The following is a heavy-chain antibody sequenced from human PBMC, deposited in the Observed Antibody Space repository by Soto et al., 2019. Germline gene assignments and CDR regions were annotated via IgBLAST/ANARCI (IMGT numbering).Heavy chain of an antibody. CDR3: AREERYSYGTRYGMDV. J-gene: IGHJ6*02. V-gene: IGHV1-69*01. D-gene: IGHD5-18*01. CDR1: GGTFSSYA. Sequence: QVQLVQSGAEVKKPGSSVKVSCKASGGTFSSYAISWVRQAPGQGLEWMGGIIPIFGTASYAQKFQGRVTITADESTSTAYMELSSLRSEDTAVYYCAREERYSYGTRYGMDVWGQGTTVTVSS. CDR2: IIPIFGTA.